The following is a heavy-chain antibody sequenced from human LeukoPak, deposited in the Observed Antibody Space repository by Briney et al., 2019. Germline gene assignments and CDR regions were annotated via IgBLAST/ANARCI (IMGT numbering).Heavy chain of an antibody. CDR3: ARENSGSYREFDY. Sequence: SETLSLTCTVSGGSISSYYWSWIRQPAGKGLEWIGRIYTSGSTNYNASLKSRVSMSVDTTKNQFSLKLSSVTAADTAVFYCARENSGSYREFDYWGQGTLVTVSS. CDR2: IYTSGST. D-gene: IGHD1-26*01. J-gene: IGHJ4*02. V-gene: IGHV4-4*07. CDR1: GGSISSYY.